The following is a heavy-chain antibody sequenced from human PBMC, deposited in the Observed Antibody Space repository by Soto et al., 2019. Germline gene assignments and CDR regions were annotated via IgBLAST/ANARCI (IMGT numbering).Heavy chain of an antibody. D-gene: IGHD3-10*01. J-gene: IGHJ4*02. V-gene: IGHV4-31*03. Sequence: QVQLQESGPGLVKPSQTLSLTCTVSGGSISSGGYYWSWIRQHPGKVLERIGYIYYSGSTYYNPVSKSRVTISADTSNNQFSLKLSSVTAADTAVYYCARGTEEASYITMVRYIDYWGQGTLVTVSS. CDR2: IYYSGST. CDR3: ARGTEEASYITMVRYIDY. CDR1: GGSISSGGYY.